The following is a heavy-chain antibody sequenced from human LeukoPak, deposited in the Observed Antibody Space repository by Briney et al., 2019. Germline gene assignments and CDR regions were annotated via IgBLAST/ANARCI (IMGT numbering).Heavy chain of an antibody. Sequence: GGSLRLSCAASGFTFDDYAMHWVRQAPGKGLEWVSGISWNSDTIRYADSVKGRFTISRDNAKNSLYLRMNTLRPQDTALYYCARAYYETSLDAFALWGRGTMVTVSS. V-gene: IGHV3-9*01. CDR1: GFTFDDYA. CDR3: ARAYYETSLDAFAL. D-gene: IGHD3-22*01. CDR2: ISWNSDTI. J-gene: IGHJ3*01.